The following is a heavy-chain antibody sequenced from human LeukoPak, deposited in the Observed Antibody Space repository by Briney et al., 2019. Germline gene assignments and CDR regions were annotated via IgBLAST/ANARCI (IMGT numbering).Heavy chain of an antibody. Sequence: GRSLRLSCAASGFTFSRYGVPWVRQAPGKGLEWVAVVSFEGSNKYYADSVKGRFTISRDNSKNTLSLQMNSLRAEDTAVYYCAKDMGYYYGSGSYPPENDYWGQGTLVTVSS. CDR1: GFTFSRYG. CDR3: AKDMGYYYGSGSYPPENDY. D-gene: IGHD3-10*01. V-gene: IGHV3-30*18. J-gene: IGHJ4*02. CDR2: VSFEGSNK.